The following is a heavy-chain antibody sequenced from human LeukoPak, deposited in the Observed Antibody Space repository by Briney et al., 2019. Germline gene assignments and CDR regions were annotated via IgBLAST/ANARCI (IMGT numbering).Heavy chain of an antibody. V-gene: IGHV3-66*01. J-gene: IGHJ6*02. CDR2: ISSDGNT. CDR1: GFTVSSSS. Sequence: PGGSLRLSCAASGFTVSSSSMNWLRLGPGKGLEWVSVISSDGNTYYADSVKGRFTISRDNSRNTLSLQMHGLRADDTAVYYCARGQEQFSSPWQWGPRRKNFYYYGMDVWGQGTTVTVSS. CDR3: ARGQEQFSSPWQWGPRRKNFYYYGMDV. D-gene: IGHD6-19*01.